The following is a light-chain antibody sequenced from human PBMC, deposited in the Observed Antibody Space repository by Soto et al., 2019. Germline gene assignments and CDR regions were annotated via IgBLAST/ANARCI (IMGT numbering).Light chain of an antibody. CDR3: QQYGSSPS. CDR1: QTLSSRH. Sequence: EIVLTQSPGTLSLSPGARAPLSCRASQTLSSRHLAWYQQKPGLAPRLLIYDASSRATGISDRFSGSGSGTDFTLTISRLEPEDFAVYYCQQYGSSPSFGGGTKVDI. CDR2: DAS. V-gene: IGKV3D-20*01. J-gene: IGKJ4*01.